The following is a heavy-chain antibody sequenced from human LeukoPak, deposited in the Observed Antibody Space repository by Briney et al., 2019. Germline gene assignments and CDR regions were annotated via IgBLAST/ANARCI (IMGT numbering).Heavy chain of an antibody. J-gene: IGHJ2*01. V-gene: IGHV3-33*06. CDR2: IWYDGSNK. CDR1: GFTFSSYG. D-gene: IGHD3-16*02. Sequence: PGGSLRLSCAASGFTFSSYGMHWVRQAPGKGLEWVAVIWYDGSNKYYADSVKGRFTISRDNSKNTLYLQMNSLRAEDTAVYYCAKEGYPYWYFDLWGRGTLVTVSS. CDR3: AKEGYPYWYFDL.